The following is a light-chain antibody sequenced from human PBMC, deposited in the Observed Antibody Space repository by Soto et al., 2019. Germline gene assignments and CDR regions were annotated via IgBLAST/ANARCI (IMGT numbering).Light chain of an antibody. V-gene: IGKV3-20*01. CDR3: QQYGGSPPYT. CDR2: GVS. J-gene: IGKJ2*01. CDR1: QNVDSRY. Sequence: EIVLTQSPGTLSLSPGEGATLSCRASQNVDSRYFAWYQQKPGQAPRLLIYGVSTRATGIPDRFTGSGSGTDFSLTISRLEPEDFAVYYCQQYGGSPPYTFGQGTKLEIK.